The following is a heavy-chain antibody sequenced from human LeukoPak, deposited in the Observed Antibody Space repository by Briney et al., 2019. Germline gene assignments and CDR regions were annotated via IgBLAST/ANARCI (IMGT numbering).Heavy chain of an antibody. CDR1: GYTFTSYG. Sequence: ASVKVSCRASGYTFTSYGISWVRQAPGQGLEWMGWISAYNGNTNYAQKLQGRVTMTRDTSTSTVYMELSSLRSEDTAVYYCARGGYNWNDRGPFDYWGQGTLVTVSS. CDR2: ISAYNGNT. D-gene: IGHD1-20*01. J-gene: IGHJ4*02. CDR3: ARGGYNWNDRGPFDY. V-gene: IGHV1-18*01.